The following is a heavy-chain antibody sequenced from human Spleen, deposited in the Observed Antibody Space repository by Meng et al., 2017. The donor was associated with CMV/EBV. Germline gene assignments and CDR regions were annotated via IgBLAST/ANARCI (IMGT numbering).Heavy chain of an antibody. Sequence: GESLKISCAASGIAFNNYAMTWVRRAPGKGLEWVSTIVGSGTTAFYADSVMGRFTISRANSKITLYLQMNSLRAEDTAVYYCAKQRPMFYDFWSGYYPEDSYFDYWGQGTLVTVSS. CDR3: AKQRPMFYDFWSGYYPEDSYFDY. V-gene: IGHV3-23*01. J-gene: IGHJ4*02. CDR1: GIAFNNYA. D-gene: IGHD3-3*01. CDR2: IVGSGTTA.